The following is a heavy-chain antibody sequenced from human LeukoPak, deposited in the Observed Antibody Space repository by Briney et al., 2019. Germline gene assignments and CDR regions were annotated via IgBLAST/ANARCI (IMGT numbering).Heavy chain of an antibody. V-gene: IGHV3-48*01. CDR3: ARSSSRYCSGGSCYSGVLGYFDY. Sequence: PGGSLRLSCAASGFTFSSYNINWVRQAPGKGLEWVSYISSSRRTISYADSVKGRFTISRDNAKNSLYLQMNSLRAEDTAVYYCARSSSRYCSGGSCYSGVLGYFDYWDQGTLVTVSS. CDR1: GFTFSSYN. D-gene: IGHD2-15*01. CDR2: ISSSRRTI. J-gene: IGHJ4*02.